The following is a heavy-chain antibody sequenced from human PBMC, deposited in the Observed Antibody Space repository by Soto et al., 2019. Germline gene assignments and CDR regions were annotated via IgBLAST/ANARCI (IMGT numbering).Heavy chain of an antibody. CDR2: ITPHNGNT. V-gene: IGHV1-18*01. D-gene: IGHD3-9*01. CDR1: GYTFGLYE. J-gene: IGHJ1*01. Sequence: QVQLVQSGREVKKPGASVQVSCTASGYTFGLYEITWVRQAPGQGLEWMGWITPHNGNTKSAQKFQDRVTMTTDTSTRTAYMEVRSLRSDDTAVYYCARGRGQGAMTGIEYCQHWGQGTLVTVSS. CDR3: ARGRGQGAMTGIEYCQH.